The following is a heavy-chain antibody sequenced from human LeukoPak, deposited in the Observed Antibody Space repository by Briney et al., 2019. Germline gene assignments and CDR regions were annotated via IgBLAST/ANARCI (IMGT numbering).Heavy chain of an antibody. D-gene: IGHD3-10*01. CDR1: GFTFGDYA. V-gene: IGHV3-49*03. CDR3: TRVIDGYYYGSGSSTRYFDY. Sequence: GGSLRLSCTASGFTFGDYAMSWFRQAPGKGLEWVGFIRSKAYGGTTEYSASVKGRFSISRDESTRIAYLQMNSLKTEDTAVYYCTRVIDGYYYGSGSSTRYFDYCGQGTLVTVSS. CDR2: IRSKAYGGTT. J-gene: IGHJ4*02.